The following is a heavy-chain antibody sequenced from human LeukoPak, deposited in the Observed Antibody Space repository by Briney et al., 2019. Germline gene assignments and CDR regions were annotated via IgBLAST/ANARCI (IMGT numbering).Heavy chain of an antibody. CDR1: GFTFSSYA. J-gene: IGHJ4*02. CDR3: AKDTSIGRYCTNGVCSPFDY. Sequence: GGSLRLSCAASGFTFSSYAMSWVRQAPGKGLEWVSAISDSGGSTYDADSVKGWFTISRDNSKNTLYLQMNSLRAEDTAVYYCAKDTSIGRYCTNGVCSPFDYWGQGTLVTVSS. D-gene: IGHD2-8*01. CDR2: ISDSGGST. V-gene: IGHV3-23*01.